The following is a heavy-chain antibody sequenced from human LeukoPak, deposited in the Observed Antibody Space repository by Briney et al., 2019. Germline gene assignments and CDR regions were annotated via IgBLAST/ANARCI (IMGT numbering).Heavy chain of an antibody. D-gene: IGHD7-27*01. Sequence: GGSLRLCCAASGFTFSSYWMSWVRQAPGKGLEWVANIKQDGSEKYCVESVKGRFTISRDNAKNSLFLQMKSLRAEDTAVYYCARINWGLKAFDIWGQGTMVTVSS. J-gene: IGHJ3*02. CDR2: IKQDGSEK. V-gene: IGHV3-7*04. CDR1: GFTFSSYW. CDR3: ARINWGLKAFDI.